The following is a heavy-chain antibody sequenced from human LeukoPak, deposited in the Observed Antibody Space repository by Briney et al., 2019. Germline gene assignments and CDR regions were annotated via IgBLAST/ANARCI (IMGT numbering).Heavy chain of an antibody. CDR3: VRDSPHWTLDY. CDR2: LWSNGNTR. CDR1: GLGINNYA. V-gene: IGHV3-33*01. J-gene: IGHJ4*02. D-gene: IGHD1-1*01. Sequence: QPGGSPRLSCAASGLGINNYAMHWVRQAPGKGLEWVAILWSNGNTRFYADSVKGRFTISRDTSTNTLYLHMDSLRVEDTAVYHCVRDSPHWTLDYWGQGTLVTVSP.